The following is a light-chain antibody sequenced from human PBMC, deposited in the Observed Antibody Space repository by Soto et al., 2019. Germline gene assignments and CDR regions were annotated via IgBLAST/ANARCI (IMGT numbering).Light chain of an antibody. CDR2: KAS. CDR1: QSLSSR. V-gene: IGKV1-5*03. Sequence: DIQMTQSPSTLSASVGDRVSITCRASQSLSSRLAWYQQKPGKAPKLLIYKASTLESGVPSRFSGSGSGTEFTLTISSPQPDDFATYYCQQYNNYWTFGQGTKVEIK. CDR3: QQYNNYWT. J-gene: IGKJ1*01.